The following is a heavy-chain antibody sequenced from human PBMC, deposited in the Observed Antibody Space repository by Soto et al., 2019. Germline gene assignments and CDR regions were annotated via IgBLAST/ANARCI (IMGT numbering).Heavy chain of an antibody. V-gene: IGHV3-33*01. D-gene: IGHD6-13*01. CDR3: ARDGYTGYGLDV. J-gene: IGHJ6*02. Sequence: QVQLVESGGGVVQPGRSLRLSCAASGFTFSSYGMHWVRQAPGKGLEWVAVIWYDGSNKDYADSVKGRFTISRDNFKNTLYLQMNSLRAEDTAVYYCARDGYTGYGLDVWGQGTTVTVSS. CDR2: IWYDGSNK. CDR1: GFTFSSYG.